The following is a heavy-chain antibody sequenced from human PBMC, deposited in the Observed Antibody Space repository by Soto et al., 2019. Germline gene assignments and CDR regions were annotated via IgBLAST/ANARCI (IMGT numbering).Heavy chain of an antibody. V-gene: IGHV3-23*01. D-gene: IGHD6-6*01. CDR2: ISGSGGST. CDR1: GFTFSSYA. Sequence: EVQLLESGGGLVQPGGSLRLSCAASGFTFSSYAMSWVRQAPGKGLEWVSAISGSGGSTYYADSVKGRFTISRDNSKNTLYLQMNSLGAEDTAVYYCAKDEQLELSFDYWGQGTLVTVSS. J-gene: IGHJ4*02. CDR3: AKDEQLELSFDY.